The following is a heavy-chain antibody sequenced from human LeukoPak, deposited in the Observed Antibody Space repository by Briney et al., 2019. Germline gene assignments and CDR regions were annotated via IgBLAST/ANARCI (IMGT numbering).Heavy chain of an antibody. Sequence: GGSLRLSCAASGFTFSSSAMSWVRQAPGKGLEWVSSISGSGSGGSTYYADSVKGRFTISRNNSKNTLYLQMNSLRAEDTAVYYCAKEVDHITMIPGYFDYWGQGTLVTVSS. D-gene: IGHD3-22*01. V-gene: IGHV3-23*01. CDR3: AKEVDHITMIPGYFDY. CDR1: GFTFSSSA. J-gene: IGHJ4*02. CDR2: ISGSGSGGST.